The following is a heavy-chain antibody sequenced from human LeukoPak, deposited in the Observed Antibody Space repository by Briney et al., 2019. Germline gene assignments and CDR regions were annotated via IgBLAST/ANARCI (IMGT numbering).Heavy chain of an antibody. D-gene: IGHD3-22*01. CDR3: ASEPGGRYYYDSSGYDY. J-gene: IGHJ4*02. CDR1: GFTFSSYS. V-gene: IGHV3-21*01. Sequence: GGSLRLSCAASGFTFSSYSMNWVRQAPGKGLEWVSSISSSSSYIYYADSVKGRFTISRDNAKNSLYLQMNSLRAEDTAVYYCASEPGGRYYYDSSGYDYWGQGTLVTVSS. CDR2: ISSSSSYI.